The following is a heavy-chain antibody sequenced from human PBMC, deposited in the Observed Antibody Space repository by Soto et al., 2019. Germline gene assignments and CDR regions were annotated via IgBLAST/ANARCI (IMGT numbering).Heavy chain of an antibody. CDR2: INPTSGGT. CDR3: AKHLWYGESVFDP. CDR1: GYTFPGNY. J-gene: IGHJ5*02. D-gene: IGHD3-10*01. V-gene: IGHV1-2*02. Sequence: GASVKVSCKASGYTFPGNYMHWVRQAPGQGLEWMALINPTSGGTNYAQKFQGRVTMTWDTSISTAYMELSRLRSDDTAAYYCAKHLWYGESVFDPWGQGTLVTVSS.